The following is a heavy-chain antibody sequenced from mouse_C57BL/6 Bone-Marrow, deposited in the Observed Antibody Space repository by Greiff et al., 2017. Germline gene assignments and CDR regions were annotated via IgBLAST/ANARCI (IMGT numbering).Heavy chain of an antibody. Sequence: VQLQQSGAELARPGASVKLSCKASGYTFTSYGISWVKQRTGQGLEWIGEIYPGSGNTYYNEKFKGKATLTADKSSSTAYMELRSLTSEDSAVYFCARGENYGSSFYWYFDVWGTGTTVTVSS. J-gene: IGHJ1*03. CDR1: GYTFTSYG. D-gene: IGHD1-1*01. CDR2: IYPGSGNT. V-gene: IGHV1-81*01. CDR3: ARGENYGSSFYWYFDV.